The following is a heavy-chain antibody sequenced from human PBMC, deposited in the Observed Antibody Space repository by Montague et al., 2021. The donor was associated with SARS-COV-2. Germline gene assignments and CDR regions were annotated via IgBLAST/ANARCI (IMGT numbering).Heavy chain of an antibody. V-gene: IGHV4-31*03. J-gene: IGHJ4*02. D-gene: IGHD3-22*01. Sequence: TLSLTCTVSGGSISSGGYYWCLVRQHAGKGLEWIGYFYYSGSTYYNPSLKSRVTISVDTSKNQSSLKLSSVTAADTAVYYSARDEGSSGHDYWGQGILVTVSS. CDR3: ARDEGSSGHDY. CDR2: FYYSGST. CDR1: GGSISSGGYY.